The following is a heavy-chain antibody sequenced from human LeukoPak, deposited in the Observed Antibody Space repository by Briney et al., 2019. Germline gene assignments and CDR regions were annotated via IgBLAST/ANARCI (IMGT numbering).Heavy chain of an antibody. J-gene: IGHJ6*03. CDR1: GFTFSSYS. Sequence: GGSLRLSCAASGFTFSSYSMNWVRQALGRGLEWVSSISSKGSYIYYADSVKGRFTISRDNAKSSLFLQVNSLRAEDTAVYYCARDGRARFGETFYYYYYYMDVWGKGTTVTVSS. CDR3: ARDGRARFGETFYYYYYYMDV. CDR2: ISSKGSYI. D-gene: IGHD3-10*01. V-gene: IGHV3-21*01.